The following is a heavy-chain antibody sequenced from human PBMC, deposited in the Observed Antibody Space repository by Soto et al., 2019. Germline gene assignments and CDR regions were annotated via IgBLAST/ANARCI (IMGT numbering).Heavy chain of an antibody. D-gene: IGHD3-10*01. CDR3: ARDRGGTGMFFGMDV. Sequence: VGSLRLSCAASGFTFSDYYMSWIRQAPGKGLEWVSYISSSSYTNYADSVKGRFTISRDNAKNSLYLQMNSLRAEDTAVYYCARDRGGTGMFFGMDVWGQGTTVTVSS. V-gene: IGHV3-11*06. CDR2: ISSSSYT. J-gene: IGHJ6*02. CDR1: GFTFSDYY.